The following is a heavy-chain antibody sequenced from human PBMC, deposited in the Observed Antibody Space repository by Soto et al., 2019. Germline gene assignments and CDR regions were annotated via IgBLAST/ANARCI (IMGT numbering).Heavy chain of an antibody. Sequence: EVQLVESGGGLVQPGNSLQLSCAASGFIFSDSVIHWVRQAPGKGLEWVGRIRRKVNSYATAYTASVNGRFAISRDDSSDTAYLQMNSLKVEDTALYYCTRGGSNTWRFDPWGQGTLVIVSS. CDR2: IRRKVNSYAT. D-gene: IGHD7-27*01. CDR1: GFIFSDSV. CDR3: TRGGSNTWRFDP. J-gene: IGHJ5*02. V-gene: IGHV3-73*01.